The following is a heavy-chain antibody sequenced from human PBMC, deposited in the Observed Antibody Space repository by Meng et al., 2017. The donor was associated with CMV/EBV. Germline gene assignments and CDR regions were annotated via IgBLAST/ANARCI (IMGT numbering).Heavy chain of an antibody. J-gene: IGHJ5*02. V-gene: IGHV4-34*01. Sequence: YLGSPPPPPGKGVDWIAENNHRGSTNCTPSLKSRVTISVDTSKDQFSLKLSSVTAADTAVYYCARGAVLVTMVRGVIGGVPNWFDPWGQGTLVTVSS. CDR2: NNHRGST. CDR3: ARGAVLVTMVRGVIGGVPNWFDP. D-gene: IGHD3-10*01. CDR1: Y.